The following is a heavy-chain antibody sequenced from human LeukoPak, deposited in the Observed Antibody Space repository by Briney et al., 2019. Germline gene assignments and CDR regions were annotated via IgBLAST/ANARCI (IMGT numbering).Heavy chain of an antibody. CDR2: SGST. V-gene: IGHV4-38-2*02. D-gene: IGHD3-22*01. Sequence: PSETLSLTCTVSGYSISSGYYWGWIRQPPGKGLEWIGSGSTYYNPSLKSRVTISVDTSKNQFSLKLSSVTAADTAVYFCASPRGDDSGGFYTGYFHHWGQGILVPVS. J-gene: IGHJ1*01. CDR1: GYSISSGYY. CDR3: ASPRGDDSGGFYTGYFHH.